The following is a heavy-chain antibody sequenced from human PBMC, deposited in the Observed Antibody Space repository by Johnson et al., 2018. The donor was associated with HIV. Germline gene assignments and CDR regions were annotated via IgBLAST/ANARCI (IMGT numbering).Heavy chain of an antibody. V-gene: IGHV3-30*18. Sequence: QVQLVESGGGLVQPGRSLRLSCIASGFTFSTYGMHWVRQAPGKGLQWVALLSYDGNNKYYSDPVQGRFTISRDNSKNTLYLHMNNLTAEDTAVYHCAKGYYDSSFGLDMWGQGTMVIVSS. J-gene: IGHJ3*02. CDR1: GFTFSTYG. CDR2: LSYDGNNK. D-gene: IGHD3-3*01. CDR3: AKGYYDSSFGLDM.